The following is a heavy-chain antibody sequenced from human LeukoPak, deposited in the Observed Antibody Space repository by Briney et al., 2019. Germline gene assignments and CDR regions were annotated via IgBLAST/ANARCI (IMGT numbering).Heavy chain of an antibody. Sequence: GGSLRLSCAASGFTFSSYSMNWVRQAPGKGLEWVSYISSSSSTIYYADSVKGRFTISRDNAKNSLYLQMNSLRAEDTAVYYCARGGGSVLRRTCSSTSSPDGAFDIWGQGTMVTVSS. CDR2: ISSSSSTI. CDR1: GFTFSSYS. CDR3: ARGGGSVLRRTCSSTSSPDGAFDI. V-gene: IGHV3-48*01. J-gene: IGHJ3*02. D-gene: IGHD2-2*01.